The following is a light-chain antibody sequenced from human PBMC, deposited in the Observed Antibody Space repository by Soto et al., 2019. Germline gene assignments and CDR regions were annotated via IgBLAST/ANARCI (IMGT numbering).Light chain of an antibody. V-gene: IGKV3-15*01. CDR1: QSVSSD. Sequence: EIVMTQSPPTLSVSPGERATLSCRASQSVSSDLAWYQQKPGQAPRLLIYGASTRATGIAARFSGSRSGTEFTLTISSLQSDDSAVYYCQQYNNWPPWTFGQGTKVEI. J-gene: IGKJ1*01. CDR2: GAS. CDR3: QQYNNWPPWT.